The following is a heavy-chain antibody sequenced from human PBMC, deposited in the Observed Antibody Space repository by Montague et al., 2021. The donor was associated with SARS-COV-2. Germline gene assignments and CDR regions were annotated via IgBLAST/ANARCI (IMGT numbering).Heavy chain of an antibody. CDR1: GFTFSSYA. CDR2: ISYNGRNK. D-gene: IGHD5-18*01. J-gene: IGHJ4*02. Sequence: SLRLSCAASGFTFSSYALHWVRQAPGKGPEWVAVISYNGRNKQFGDSVKGRATISRDNSKNTLYLQVDSLRTDDTAVYYCAREPKPVGYSYGYTSFDYWGQGTLVTVSS. CDR3: AREPKPVGYSYGYTSFDY. V-gene: IGHV3-30*03.